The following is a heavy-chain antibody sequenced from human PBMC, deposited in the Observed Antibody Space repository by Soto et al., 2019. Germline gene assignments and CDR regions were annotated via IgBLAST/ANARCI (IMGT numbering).Heavy chain of an antibody. J-gene: IGHJ4*02. Sequence: GASVKVSCKASGYTFTSYAMHWVRQAPGQRLEWMGWFNAGNGNTKYSQKFQGRVTITRDTSASTAYMELSSLRSEDTAVYYCAKSATVPAAIAYWGQGTLVTVSS. CDR1: GYTFTSYA. CDR2: FNAGNGNT. V-gene: IGHV1-3*01. CDR3: AKSATVPAAIAY. D-gene: IGHD2-2*02.